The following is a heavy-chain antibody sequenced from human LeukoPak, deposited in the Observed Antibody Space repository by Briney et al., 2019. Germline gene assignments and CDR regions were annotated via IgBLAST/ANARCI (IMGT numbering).Heavy chain of an antibody. Sequence: HPGGSLRLSCAASGFTFSSHAMSWVRQAPGKGLEWVSAISGSGGSTYYADSVKGRFTISRDNSKNTLYLQMNSLRAEDTAVYYCARYIRGSPTDYWGQGTLVTVSS. CDR1: GFTFSSHA. CDR3: ARYIRGSPTDY. D-gene: IGHD5-12*01. CDR2: ISGSGGST. J-gene: IGHJ4*02. V-gene: IGHV3-23*01.